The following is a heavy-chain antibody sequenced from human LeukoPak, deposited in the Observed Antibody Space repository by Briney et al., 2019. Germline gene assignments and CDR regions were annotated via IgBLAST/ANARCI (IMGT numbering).Heavy chain of an antibody. J-gene: IGHJ1*01. CDR1: GFTVSSNY. CDR2: IPDDGSET. CDR3: ARGWATIPD. Sequence: GGSLRLSCAASGFTVSSNYMSWVRRAPGKGLEWVANIPDDGSETNYVDSVKGRFIISRDNAKNSLSLQMNSLREEDMALYYCARGWATIPDWGQGTLVTVSS. V-gene: IGHV3-7*01. D-gene: IGHD5-24*01.